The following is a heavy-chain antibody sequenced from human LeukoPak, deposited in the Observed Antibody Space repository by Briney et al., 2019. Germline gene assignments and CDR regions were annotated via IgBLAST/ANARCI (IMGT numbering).Heavy chain of an antibody. CDR3: ARDRIRFIVISRGFDY. D-gene: IGHD3-16*02. J-gene: IGHJ4*02. Sequence: GGSLRLSCAASGFTFSSYGMHWVRQAPGKGLEWVAVIWYDGSNKYYADSVKGRFTISRDNSKNTLYLQMNSLRAEDTAVYYCARDRIRFIVISRGFDYWGQGTLVTVSS. CDR1: GFTFSSYG. V-gene: IGHV3-33*01. CDR2: IWYDGSNK.